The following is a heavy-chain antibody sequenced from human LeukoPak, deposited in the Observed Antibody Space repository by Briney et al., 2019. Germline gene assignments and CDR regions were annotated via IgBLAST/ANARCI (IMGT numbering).Heavy chain of an antibody. J-gene: IGHJ3*02. Sequence: TGGSLRLSCAASGFTFSSYAMSWVRQAPGKGLEWVSAISGSGGSTYYADSVKGRFTISRDNSKNTLYLQMNSLRAEDTAVYYCAKSPDILTGYYMDDAFDIWGQGTMVTVSS. D-gene: IGHD3-9*01. V-gene: IGHV3-23*01. CDR3: AKSPDILTGYYMDDAFDI. CDR2: ISGSGGST. CDR1: GFTFSSYA.